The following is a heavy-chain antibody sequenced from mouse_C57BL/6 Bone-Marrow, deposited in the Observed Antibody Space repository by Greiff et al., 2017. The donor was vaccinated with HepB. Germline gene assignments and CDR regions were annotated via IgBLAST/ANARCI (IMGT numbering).Heavy chain of an antibody. J-gene: IGHJ4*01. CDR3: ARHNGYYGYYAMDY. CDR2: IWSDGST. D-gene: IGHD1-1*01. Sequence: VMLVESGPGLVAPSQSLSITCTVSGFSLTSYGLHWVRQPPGKGLEWLVVIWSDGSTTYNSALKSRLSISKDNSKSQVFLKMNSLQTDDTAMYYCARHNGYYGYYAMDYWGQGTSVTVSS. V-gene: IGHV2-6-1*01. CDR1: GFSLTSYG.